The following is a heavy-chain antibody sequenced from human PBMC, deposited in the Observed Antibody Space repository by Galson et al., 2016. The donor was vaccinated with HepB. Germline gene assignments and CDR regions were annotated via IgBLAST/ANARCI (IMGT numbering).Heavy chain of an antibody. Sequence: LRLSCAASGFTFSSYSMNWVRQAPGKGLEWVSYISSSTTIYYADSVKGRFTISRDNAKNSLYLQMSSLRAEDTAVYYCAREAAAGYWGQGTLVTVSS. V-gene: IGHV3-48*01. J-gene: IGHJ4*02. CDR3: AREAAAGY. CDR2: ISSSTTI. D-gene: IGHD6-25*01. CDR1: GFTFSSYS.